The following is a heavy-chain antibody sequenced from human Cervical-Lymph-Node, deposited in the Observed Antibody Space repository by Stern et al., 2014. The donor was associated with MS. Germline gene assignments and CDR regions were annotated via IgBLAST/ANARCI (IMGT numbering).Heavy chain of an antibody. CDR1: GYTFTSYW. CDR2: IFPGGSDI. V-gene: IGHV5-51*01. CDR3: ARQRYFDY. J-gene: IGHJ4*02. Sequence: VQLVQSGPEVKRPGESLKISCQASGYTFTSYWIGWVRQMPGKGLEWIAIIFPGGSDIRYSPPFQGQVPISADKSSSTAYLQWNTLKASDTAIYYCARQRYFDYWGQGTLVTVSS.